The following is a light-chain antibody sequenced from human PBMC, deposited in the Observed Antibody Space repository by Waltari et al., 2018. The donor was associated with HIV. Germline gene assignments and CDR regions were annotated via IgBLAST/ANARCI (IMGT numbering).Light chain of an antibody. J-gene: IGKJ1*01. Sequence: DIQMTQSPSTLSASVGDRVTITCRASQSIDTWLAWYQQRPGKAPKLLIYKASDLKSGVPSRFSGSGSGTEFTLTISSLQPDDFATYYCQQYNGFSWTFGQGTKVEIK. CDR1: QSIDTW. CDR2: KAS. V-gene: IGKV1-5*03. CDR3: QQYNGFSWT.